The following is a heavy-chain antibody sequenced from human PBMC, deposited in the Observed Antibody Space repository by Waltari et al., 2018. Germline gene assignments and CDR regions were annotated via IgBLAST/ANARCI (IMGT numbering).Heavy chain of an antibody. V-gene: IGHV4-59*08. CDR2: ISYSGST. J-gene: IGHJ4*02. CDR3: ARLGRIGASPQTYYCDY. D-gene: IGHD5-12*01. CDR1: GGSISSYY. Sequence: QVQLQESGPGLVKPSEPLSLTCTVSGGSISSYYWSCIRQPPGKGLEWIEYISYSGSTNYHPSLKSRVTISVDTSKNQFSLKLSSVSAADTAVYYCARLGRIGASPQTYYCDYWGQGTLVTVSS.